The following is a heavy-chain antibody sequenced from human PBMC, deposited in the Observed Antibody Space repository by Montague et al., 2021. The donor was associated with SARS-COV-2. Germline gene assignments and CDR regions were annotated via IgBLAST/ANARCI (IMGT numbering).Heavy chain of an antibody. D-gene: IGHD6-19*01. CDR2: IYYSGST. CDR1: GGSISSYY. CDR3: ARGSGWMGNAFDI. Sequence: SETLSLTCTVSGGSISSYYWSWIRQSPGKGLEWIGYIYYSGSTNXNPSLKSRVTISVDTPKNQFSLKLSSVTAADTAVYYCARGSGWMGNAFDIWGQGTMVTVSS. V-gene: IGHV4-59*01. J-gene: IGHJ3*02.